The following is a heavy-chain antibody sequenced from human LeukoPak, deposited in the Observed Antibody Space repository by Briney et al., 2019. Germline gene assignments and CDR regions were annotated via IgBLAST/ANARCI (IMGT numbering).Heavy chain of an antibody. D-gene: IGHD2-2*01. J-gene: IGHJ4*02. Sequence: PGGSLRLSCAASGFTFSTYAMSWVRQAPAKGLEWVSAISGSGSGGGTYYADSVKGRFTISRDNSKNTLYLQMNSLRAEDTAAYYCAKDSCGSTTCYWDYWGQGTLVTVSS. CDR2: ISGSGSGGGT. CDR1: GFTFSTYA. CDR3: AKDSCGSTTCYWDY. V-gene: IGHV3-23*01.